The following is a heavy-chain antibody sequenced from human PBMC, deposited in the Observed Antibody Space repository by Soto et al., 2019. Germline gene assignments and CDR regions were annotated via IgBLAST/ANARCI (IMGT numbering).Heavy chain of an antibody. V-gene: IGHV1-69*08. Sequence: QVQLVQSGAEVKKPGSSVKVSCKASGGTFRSYTFNWVRQAPGQGLEWMGRIIPIVNKPNYAQKFQGRVTITADKSTSTAYMELSSLRSEDTAVYYCARAYGSGSYRHFDSWGQGTLVTVSS. D-gene: IGHD3-10*01. CDR3: ARAYGSGSYRHFDS. CDR2: IIPIVNKP. J-gene: IGHJ4*02. CDR1: GGTFRSYT.